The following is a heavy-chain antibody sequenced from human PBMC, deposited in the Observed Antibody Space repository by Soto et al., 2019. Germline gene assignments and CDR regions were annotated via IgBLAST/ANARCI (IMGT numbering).Heavy chain of an antibody. Sequence: DVQLLESGGGLVQPGGSLRLSCTTAGFRLGNYGMNWVRQAPGKGLEWVSGISGGGGNTYYADSVKGRFTISRDPSKNTVFLEMNSLRAEDTAVYYCAKGFIVVVTVLRPDDAFDVWGQATLVTVSS. CDR3: AKGFIVVVTVLRPDDAFDV. CDR2: ISGGGGNT. D-gene: IGHD2-21*02. J-gene: IGHJ3*01. V-gene: IGHV3-23*01. CDR1: GFRLGNYG.